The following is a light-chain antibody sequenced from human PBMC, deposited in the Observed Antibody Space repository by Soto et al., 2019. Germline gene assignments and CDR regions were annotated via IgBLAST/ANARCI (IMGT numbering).Light chain of an antibody. V-gene: IGKV1-39*01. Sequence: DIQMTQSPSSLSASVGDRATITCRASQSISTYLNWYQQKPGKAPKLLIYAASSFQSGVPSRFSGSGSGTDFTLTISSLQPEDFATYYCQQSYSFPWTFGQGTKVEIK. CDR1: QSISTY. CDR2: AAS. J-gene: IGKJ1*01. CDR3: QQSYSFPWT.